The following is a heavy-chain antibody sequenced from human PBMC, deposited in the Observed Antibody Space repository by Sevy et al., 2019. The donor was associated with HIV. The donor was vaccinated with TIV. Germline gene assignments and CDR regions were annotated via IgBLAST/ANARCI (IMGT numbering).Heavy chain of an antibody. Sequence: GGSLRLSCAASGCTFSSYAMSWVRQAPGKGLEWVSAISGSGGSTYYADSVKGRFTIYRDNAKNTQYLQMNSLRAEDTAVYYCAKAGARITMVRGVPFDYWGQGTLVTVSS. CDR1: GCTFSSYA. D-gene: IGHD3-10*01. CDR2: ISGSGGST. V-gene: IGHV3-23*01. J-gene: IGHJ4*02. CDR3: AKAGARITMVRGVPFDY.